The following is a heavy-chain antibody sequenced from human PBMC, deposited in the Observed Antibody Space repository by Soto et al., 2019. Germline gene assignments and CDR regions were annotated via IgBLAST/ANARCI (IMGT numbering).Heavy chain of an antibody. CDR3: ASLAAGNIVGGSAAMTPPVWFEF. CDR2: ISAYNGNT. Sequence: ASVKVSCKASGYTFTSYGISWVRQAPGQGLEWMGWISAYNGNTNYAQKLQGRVTMTTDTSTSTAYMELRSLRSDDTAVYYCASLAAGNIVGGSAAMTPPVWFEFWGKGTPVTVAS. V-gene: IGHV1-18*01. D-gene: IGHD2-2*01. CDR1: GYTFTSYG. J-gene: IGHJ5*01.